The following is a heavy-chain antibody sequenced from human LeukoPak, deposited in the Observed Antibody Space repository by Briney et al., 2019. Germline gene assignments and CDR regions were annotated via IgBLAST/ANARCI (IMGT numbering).Heavy chain of an antibody. CDR3: ARDAYYDFWSGNFDY. CDR2: ISSSSSYI. J-gene: IGHJ4*02. V-gene: IGHV3-21*01. CDR1: GFTFSSYS. D-gene: IGHD3-3*01. Sequence: PGGSLRLSCAASGFTFSSYSMNSVRQAPGKGLEWVSSISSSSSYIYYADSVKGRFTISRDNAKNSLYLQMNSLRAEDTAVYYCARDAYYDFWSGNFDYWGQGTLVTVSS.